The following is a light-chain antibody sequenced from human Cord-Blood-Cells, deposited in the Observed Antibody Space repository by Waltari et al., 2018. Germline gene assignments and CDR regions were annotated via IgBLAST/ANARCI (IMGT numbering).Light chain of an antibody. CDR1: QDISNY. CDR3: QQYDNLLT. CDR2: DAS. Sequence: DIPMTQYPTSLSASVVYRVTITCQASQDISNYLNWYQQKPGKAPKLLIYDASNLETGVPSRFSGSGSGTDFTFTISSLQPEDIATYYCQQYDNLLTFGPGTKVDIK. V-gene: IGKV1-33*01. J-gene: IGKJ3*01.